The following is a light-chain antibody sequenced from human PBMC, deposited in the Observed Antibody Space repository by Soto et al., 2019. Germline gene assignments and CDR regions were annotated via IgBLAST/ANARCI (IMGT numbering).Light chain of an antibody. CDR3: QQSYSTPVT. V-gene: IGKV1-39*01. Sequence: DIQMTQSPSSLSASVGDRVTITCRASQSISSYLNWYQQKPVKAPKLPIYAASSLQSVVPSRFSGSGSGTDFTLTISSLQPEDFATYYCQQSYSTPVTFGQGTKLEIK. CDR1: QSISSY. CDR2: AAS. J-gene: IGKJ2*01.